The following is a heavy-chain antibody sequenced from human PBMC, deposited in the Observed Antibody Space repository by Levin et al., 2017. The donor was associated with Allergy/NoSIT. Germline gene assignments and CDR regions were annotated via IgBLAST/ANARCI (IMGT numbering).Heavy chain of an antibody. J-gene: IGHJ5*02. CDR2: IYYSGST. Sequence: SETLSLTCTVSGGSISSSSYYWGWIRQPPGKGLEWIGSIYYSGSTYYNPSLKSRVTISVDTSKNQFSLKLSSVTAADTAVYYCARHIGRGRLPPPSFFDPWGQGTLVTVSS. CDR3: ARHIGRGRLPPPSFFDP. D-gene: IGHD5-12*01. V-gene: IGHV4-39*01. CDR1: GGSISSSSYY.